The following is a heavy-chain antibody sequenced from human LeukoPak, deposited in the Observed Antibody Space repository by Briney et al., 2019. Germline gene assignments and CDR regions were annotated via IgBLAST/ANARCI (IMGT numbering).Heavy chain of an antibody. Sequence: SETLSLTCTVSGGSISSGDYYWSWIRQPPGKGLEWIGYIYYSGSTYYNPSLKSRVTISVDTSKNQFSLKLSSVTAADTAVYYCARGSGDKAFDIWGQGTMVTVSS. D-gene: IGHD7-27*01. V-gene: IGHV4-30-4*01. CDR2: IYYSGST. CDR3: ARGSGDKAFDI. CDR1: GGSISSGDYY. J-gene: IGHJ3*02.